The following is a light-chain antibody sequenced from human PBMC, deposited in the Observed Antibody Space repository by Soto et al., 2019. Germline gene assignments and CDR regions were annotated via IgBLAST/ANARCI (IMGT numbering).Light chain of an antibody. CDR1: SSDVGASSY. Sequence: QSVLTQPPSASGSPGQSVTISCTGTSSDVGASSYVSWYQHHPGKAPKLMIYEVTKRPSGVPDRFSGSRSGNTASLTVSGLQAEDEADYYCSSNAGSNNLVFGGGTKLTVL. CDR2: EVT. CDR3: SSNAGSNNLV. V-gene: IGLV2-8*01. J-gene: IGLJ2*01.